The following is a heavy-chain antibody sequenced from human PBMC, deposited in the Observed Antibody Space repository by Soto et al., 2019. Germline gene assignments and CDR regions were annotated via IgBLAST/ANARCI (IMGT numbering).Heavy chain of an antibody. J-gene: IGHJ5*02. CDR3: ASRGVYYDFWSGYYNPAYWFDP. V-gene: IGHV4-34*01. Sequence: SETLSLTCAVYGGSFSGYYWSWIRQPPGKGLEWIGEINHSGSTNYNPSLKSRVTISVDTSKNQFSLKLSSVTAADTAVYYCASRGVYYDFWSGYYNPAYWFDPWGQGTLVTVSS. D-gene: IGHD3-3*01. CDR2: INHSGST. CDR1: GGSFSGYY.